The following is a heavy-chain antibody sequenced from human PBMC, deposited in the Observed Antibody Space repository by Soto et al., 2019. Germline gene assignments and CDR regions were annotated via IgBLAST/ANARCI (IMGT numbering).Heavy chain of an antibody. Sequence: SVKVSCKASGGTFSSYAISWARQAPGQGLEWMGGIIPIFGTANYAQKFQGRVTITADESTSTAYMELSSLRAEDTAVYYCARDSSQLGQYYFDYWGQGTLVTVSS. D-gene: IGHD2-2*01. CDR3: ARDSSQLGQYYFDY. V-gene: IGHV1-69*13. CDR2: IIPIFGTA. CDR1: GGTFSSYA. J-gene: IGHJ4*02.